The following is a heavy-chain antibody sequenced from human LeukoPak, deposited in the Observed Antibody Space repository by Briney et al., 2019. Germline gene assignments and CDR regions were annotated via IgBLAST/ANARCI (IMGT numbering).Heavy chain of an antibody. D-gene: IGHD6-19*01. J-gene: IGHJ6*02. CDR1: GFTFSSYG. CDR2: ISYDGSNK. V-gene: IGHV3-30*18. CDR3: AKDLQWPLGMTIYYHYGMDV. Sequence: PGGSLRLSCAASGFTFSSYGMHWVRQAPGKGLEWVAVISYDGSNKYYADSVKGRFTISRDNSKNTLYLQMNSLRAEDTAVYYCAKDLQWPLGMTIYYHYGMDVWGQGTTVTVSS.